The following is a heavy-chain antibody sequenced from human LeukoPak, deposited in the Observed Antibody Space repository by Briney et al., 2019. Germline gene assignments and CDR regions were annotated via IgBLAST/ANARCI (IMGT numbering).Heavy chain of an antibody. CDR1: GGSISSYY. J-gene: IGHJ4*02. CDR2: IYYSGST. V-gene: IGHV4-59*01. Sequence: SETLSLTCTVSGGSISSYYWSWIRQPPGKGLEWIGSIYYSGSTNYNSSLKSRVTISLDTSKNQFSLRLNSVTAADTAVYYCARGQISGWNAYYFDYWGQGTLVTVSS. D-gene: IGHD6-19*01. CDR3: ARGQISGWNAYYFDY.